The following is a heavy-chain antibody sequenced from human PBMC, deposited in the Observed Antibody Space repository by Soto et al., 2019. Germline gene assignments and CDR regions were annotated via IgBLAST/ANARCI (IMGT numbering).Heavy chain of an antibody. V-gene: IGHV4-30-4*01. CDR3: ARDDGYYRLYDD. J-gene: IGHJ4*02. D-gene: IGHD3-3*01. Sequence: QVRLQESGPGLVKPSQTLSLTCTVSGGSISSGVYFWSWVRQPPGKGLEWIGYIYYTGSTSYNPSLKSRITMSVVTSQNQFSLKVSSVTAADTAVYFCARDDGYYRLYDDWGQGTLVTVST. CDR2: IYYTGST. CDR1: GGSISSGVYF.